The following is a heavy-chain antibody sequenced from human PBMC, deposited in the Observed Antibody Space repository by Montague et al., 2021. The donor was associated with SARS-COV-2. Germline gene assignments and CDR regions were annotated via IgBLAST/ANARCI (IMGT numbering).Heavy chain of an antibody. CDR2: IYYSGST. V-gene: IGHV4-31*03. J-gene: IGHJ3*02. CDR1: GGSISSGGYY. Sequence: TLSLTCTVSGGSISSGGYYWSWIRQHPGKGLEWIGYIYYSGSTYYNPSLKSRVTISVDTSKNQFSLKLSSVTAADTAVYYCARVQGITMIVAVIGAFDIWGQGTMVTVSS. D-gene: IGHD3-22*01. CDR3: ARVQGITMIVAVIGAFDI.